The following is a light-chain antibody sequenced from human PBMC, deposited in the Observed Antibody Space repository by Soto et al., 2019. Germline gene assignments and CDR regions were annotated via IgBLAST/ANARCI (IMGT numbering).Light chain of an antibody. Sequence: QSVLTQSSSASASLGSSVKLTCTLGSGHNNYIIAWHQQQPGKAPRYLMKLEGSGSYNKGSGVPDRFSGSSSGADRYLTISNLQSEDEADYYCETWDSNTRVFGGGTKLTVL. V-gene: IGLV4-60*03. CDR3: ETWDSNTRV. CDR1: SGHNNYI. J-gene: IGLJ2*01. CDR2: LEGSGSY.